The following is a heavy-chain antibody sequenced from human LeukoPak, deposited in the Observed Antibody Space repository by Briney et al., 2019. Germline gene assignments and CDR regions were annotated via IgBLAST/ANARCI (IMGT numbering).Heavy chain of an antibody. CDR3: TTDPLDGYNPYYYYMDV. J-gene: IGHJ6*03. D-gene: IGHD5-24*01. V-gene: IGHV3-15*01. Sequence: GGSLRLSCAASGFTFSNAWMSWVRQAPGKGLEWVGRIKSKTDGGTTDYAAPVKGRFTISRDDSKNTLYLQMNSLKTEDTAVYYCTTDPLDGYNPYYYYMDVWGKGTTVTVPS. CDR2: IKSKTDGGTT. CDR1: GFTFSNAW.